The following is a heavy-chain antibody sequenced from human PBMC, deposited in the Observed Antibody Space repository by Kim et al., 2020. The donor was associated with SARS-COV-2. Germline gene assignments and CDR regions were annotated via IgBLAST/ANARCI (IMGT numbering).Heavy chain of an antibody. CDR3: ARRSINNLWFGELGQYYFDY. V-gene: IGHV4-39*01. D-gene: IGHD3-10*01. J-gene: IGHJ4*02. Sequence: RVTISVDTSKNQFSLKLSSVTAADTAVYYCARRSINNLWFGELGQYYFDYWGQGTLVTVSS.